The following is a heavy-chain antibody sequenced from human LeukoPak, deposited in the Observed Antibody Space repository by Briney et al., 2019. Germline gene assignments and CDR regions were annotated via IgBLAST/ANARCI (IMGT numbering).Heavy chain of an antibody. CDR2: IYHSGST. Sequence: SETLSLTCTVAVGSISSGGYYWSWIRQPPGKGLEWIGYIYHSGSTYYNPSLKSRVTISVDRSKNQFSLKLSSVTAADTAVYYCASYDSSGYYTDAFDIWGQGTMVTVSS. D-gene: IGHD3-22*01. J-gene: IGHJ3*02. CDR1: VGSISSGGYY. CDR3: ASYDSSGYYTDAFDI. V-gene: IGHV4-30-2*01.